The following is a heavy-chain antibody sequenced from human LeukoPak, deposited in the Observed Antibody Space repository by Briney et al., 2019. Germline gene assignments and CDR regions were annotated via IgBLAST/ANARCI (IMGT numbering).Heavy chain of an antibody. CDR2: INVGNGDT. Sequence: ASVKVSCKASGYIFTSYVMHWVRRAPGQRLEWMGWINVGNGDTKYSQKFQGRVTIARDTSASTAYMELSSLRSEDTAVYYCARDRGGTGDFDYWGQGTLFTVSS. CDR1: GYIFTSYV. V-gene: IGHV1-3*01. J-gene: IGHJ4*02. D-gene: IGHD1-1*01. CDR3: ARDRGGTGDFDY.